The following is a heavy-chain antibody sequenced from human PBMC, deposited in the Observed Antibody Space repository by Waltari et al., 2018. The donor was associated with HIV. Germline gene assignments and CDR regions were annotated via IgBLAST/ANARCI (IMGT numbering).Heavy chain of an antibody. D-gene: IGHD6-19*01. CDR2: MNPNSGNT. CDR1: GYTFARYD. CDR3: ARARSGWYAPHMDV. Sequence: QVHLVQSGAEVKRPGASVKVSCKTSGYTFARYDVHWVRQATGQGLEWMGWMNPNSGNTGYAQRFQGRVTMTRNTSISTAYMELSSLRSGDTAVYYCARARSGWYAPHMDVWGQGTPVTVSS. V-gene: IGHV1-8*01. J-gene: IGHJ6*02.